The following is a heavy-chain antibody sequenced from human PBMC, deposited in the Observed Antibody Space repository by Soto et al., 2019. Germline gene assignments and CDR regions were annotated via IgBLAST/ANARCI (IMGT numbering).Heavy chain of an antibody. D-gene: IGHD1-26*01. V-gene: IGHV1-24*01. CDR3: TALTMDFPGENWFGP. Sequence: QGQLVQFGAEVKTPGASVKVSCKVSEDTLNELSFYWVRQAPGKGLEWMGGFYPEEGETIYAQKFQGRPTMTEDTSTDTAYMELSSLRSEDTAVYYCTALTMDFPGENWFGPWGQGTLVSVSS. J-gene: IGHJ5*02. CDR1: EDTLNELS. CDR2: FYPEEGET.